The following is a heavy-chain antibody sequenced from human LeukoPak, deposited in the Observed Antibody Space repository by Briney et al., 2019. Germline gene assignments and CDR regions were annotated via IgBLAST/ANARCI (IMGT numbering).Heavy chain of an antibody. Sequence: PSETLSLTCTVVSGGSISSSSYYWGWIRQPPGKGLEWIGSFYYSESTYYNPSLKSRVTISTDTSKNQFSLKLSSVTAADTAVYYCARLWRAAIDYGGQGILVTASS. D-gene: IGHD1-1*01. CDR1: GGSISSSSYY. CDR3: ARLWRAAIDY. V-gene: IGHV4-39*01. CDR2: FYYSEST. J-gene: IGHJ4*02.